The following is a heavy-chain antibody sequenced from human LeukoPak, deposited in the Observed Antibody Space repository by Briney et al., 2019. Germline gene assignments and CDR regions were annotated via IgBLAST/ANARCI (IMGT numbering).Heavy chain of an antibody. Sequence: ASVKVSCKASGGTFSSYAISWVRQAPGQGLEWMGGIIPIFGTANYAQKFQGRVTITADESTSTAYMELSSLRSEDTAVYYCATWTLRPGIFWWADAFDIWGQGTMVTVSS. J-gene: IGHJ3*02. CDR1: GGTFSSYA. CDR2: IIPIFGTA. D-gene: IGHD2-21*01. CDR3: ATWTLRPGIFWWADAFDI. V-gene: IGHV1-69*13.